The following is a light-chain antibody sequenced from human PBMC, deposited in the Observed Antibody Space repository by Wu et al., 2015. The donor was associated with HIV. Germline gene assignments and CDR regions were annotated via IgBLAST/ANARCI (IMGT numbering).Light chain of an antibody. J-gene: IGKJ5*01. CDR2: GAS. CDR1: QSVSSN. V-gene: IGKV3-15*01. Sequence: EIVMTQSPATLSVSPGEGATLSCRASQSVSSNLAWYQQKPGQAPRLLIYGASTRATGIPARFSGSGSGTEFTLTITRLEPEDFAVYYCQQYESSITFGQGTRLDIK. CDR3: QQYESSIT.